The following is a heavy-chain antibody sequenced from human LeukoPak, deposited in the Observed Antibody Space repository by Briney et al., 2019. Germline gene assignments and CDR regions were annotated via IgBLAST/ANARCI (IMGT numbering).Heavy chain of an antibody. CDR2: IFGSGGSA. CDR3: GKTTTGYSSGRNPAWPVDY. CDR1: GFTFSSYA. D-gene: IGHD6-19*01. V-gene: IGHV3-23*01. J-gene: IGHJ4*02. Sequence: GGSLRLSCTAPGFTFSSYAMYWVRQAPGKGLEWVSGIFGSGGSAHYADSVKGRFTISRDNSQNTVYLQMNSLRAEDTAVYYCGKTTTGYSSGRNPAWPVDYWGQGTLVTVSS.